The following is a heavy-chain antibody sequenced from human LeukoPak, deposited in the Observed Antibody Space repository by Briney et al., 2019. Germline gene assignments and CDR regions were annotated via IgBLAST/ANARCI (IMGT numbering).Heavy chain of an antibody. D-gene: IGHD6-13*01. CDR3: AKDSDSSSWYFDY. J-gene: IGHJ4*02. V-gene: IGHV3-23*01. Sequence: GGSLRLSCAASGFTFSSYAMSWVRQAPGKGLEWVSVISGGGGSTYYADSVKGRFTISRDNSKNTLYLQMNSLRAEDTAVYYCAKDSDSSSWYFDYWGQGTLVTVSS. CDR1: GFTFSSYA. CDR2: ISGGGGST.